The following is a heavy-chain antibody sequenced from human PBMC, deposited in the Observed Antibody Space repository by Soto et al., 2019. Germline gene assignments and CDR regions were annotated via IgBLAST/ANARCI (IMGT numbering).Heavy chain of an antibody. CDR1: GFTFSSYA. J-gene: IGHJ4*02. CDR3: AKVPYYDILYQFDY. D-gene: IGHD3-9*01. CDR2: ISGSGGST. Sequence: GGSLRLSCAASGFTFSSYAMSWVRQAPGRGLEWVSAISGSGGSTYYADSVKGRFTISRDNSKNTLYLQMNSLRAEDTAVYYCAKVPYYDILYQFDYWGQGTLVTVSS. V-gene: IGHV3-23*01.